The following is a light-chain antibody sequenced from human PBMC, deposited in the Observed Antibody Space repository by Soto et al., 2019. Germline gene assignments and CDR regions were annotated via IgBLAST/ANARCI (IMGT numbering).Light chain of an antibody. CDR2: RNN. J-gene: IGLJ1*01. V-gene: IGLV1-40*01. CDR3: QTYDSSLSGSYV. Sequence: QSVLTQPPSVSGAPGQRVTISCTGSSSNIGAGYDVHGYQQLPGTAPKLLISRNNNRPSGVPDRFSASKSGTSASLAITGLQDEDEADYYCQTYDSSLSGSYVFGPWTKLTVL. CDR1: SSNIGAGYD.